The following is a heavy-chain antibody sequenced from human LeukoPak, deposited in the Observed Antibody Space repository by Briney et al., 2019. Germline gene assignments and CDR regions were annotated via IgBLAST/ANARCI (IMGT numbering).Heavy chain of an antibody. Sequence: SQTLSHTCTVSSGSISSGSYYWSWIRQPAGKGLEWIGRIYTSGSTNYNPSLKSRVTISVDTSKNQFSLKLSSVTAADTAVYYCAREVLGATSPFDYWGQGTLVTVSS. J-gene: IGHJ4*02. CDR2: IYTSGST. V-gene: IGHV4-61*02. D-gene: IGHD1-26*01. CDR3: AREVLGATSPFDY. CDR1: SGSISSGSYY.